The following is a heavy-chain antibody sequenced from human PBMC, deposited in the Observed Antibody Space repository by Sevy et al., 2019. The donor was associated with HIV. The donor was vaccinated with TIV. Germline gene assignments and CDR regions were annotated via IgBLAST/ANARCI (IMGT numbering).Heavy chain of an antibody. CDR1: GFTFSSYG. CDR2: IWYDGSNN. Sequence: GGSLRLSCAAPGFTFSSYGMHWVRQSPGKGLEWVAVIWYDGSNNYYADSVKGRFTISRDNSKNTLYLQMNSLRGEDTAVYYCARDGLSSGWLFDSWGQGTLVTVSS. V-gene: IGHV3-33*01. CDR3: ARDGLSSGWLFDS. D-gene: IGHD6-19*01. J-gene: IGHJ4*02.